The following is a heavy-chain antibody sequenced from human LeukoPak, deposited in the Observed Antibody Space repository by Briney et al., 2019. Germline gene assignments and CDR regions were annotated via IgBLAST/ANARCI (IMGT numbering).Heavy chain of an antibody. J-gene: IGHJ4*02. Sequence: SETLSLTCTVSGDSISSGSYYWSWIRQPAGKGLEWIGRIYTSGSTNYNPSLKSRVTISVDTSKNQFSLKLSSVTAADTAVYYCARGGAAAGLDYWGQGTPVTVSS. CDR2: IYTSGST. CDR1: GDSISSGSYY. D-gene: IGHD6-13*01. CDR3: ARGGAAAGLDY. V-gene: IGHV4-61*02.